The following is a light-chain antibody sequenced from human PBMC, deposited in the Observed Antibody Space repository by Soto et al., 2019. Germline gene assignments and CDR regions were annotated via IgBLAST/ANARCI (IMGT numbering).Light chain of an antibody. J-gene: IGKJ1*01. CDR2: AAS. CDR1: QSISSY. CDR3: QQSHSTPLT. V-gene: IGKV1-39*01. Sequence: DIQMTQSPSSLSASVGDRVTITCRASQSISSYLNWYQQKPGKAPKLLIYAASSLQIGVPSRFSGSGSGTDFTLTISSLQPEDFAACYCQQSHSTPLTFGQGTKVDIK.